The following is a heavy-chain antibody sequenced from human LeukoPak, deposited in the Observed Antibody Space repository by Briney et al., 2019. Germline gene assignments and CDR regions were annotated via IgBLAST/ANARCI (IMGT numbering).Heavy chain of an antibody. D-gene: IGHD3-22*01. J-gene: IGHJ4*02. V-gene: IGHV4-34*01. CDR2: IDHSGST. CDR1: GGSFSGYY. Sequence: PSETLSLTCAVYGGSFSGYYWSWIRQPPGKGLEWIGEIDHSGSTNYNPSLKSRVTISVDTSKKQFSLKLSSVTAADTAVYYCVTYYFDSSGPKKNYWGQGTLVTVSS. CDR3: VTYYFDSSGPKKNY.